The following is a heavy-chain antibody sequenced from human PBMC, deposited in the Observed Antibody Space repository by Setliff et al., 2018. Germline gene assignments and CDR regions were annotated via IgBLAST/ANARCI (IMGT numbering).Heavy chain of an antibody. CDR3: AKEPALSLTESIRRSYYDYALDV. CDR2: ISGHNGKT. CDR1: GYTFEYFG. V-gene: IGHV1-18*01. J-gene: IGHJ6*02. D-gene: IGHD3-10*01. Sequence: ASVKVSCKASGYTFEYFGISWVRQAPGQGLEWMGWISGHNGKTNIAQKFQGRLTMTTDTTTAYMELWSLTSDDTAIYFCAKEPALSLTESIRRSYYDYALDVWGQGTAVTVSS.